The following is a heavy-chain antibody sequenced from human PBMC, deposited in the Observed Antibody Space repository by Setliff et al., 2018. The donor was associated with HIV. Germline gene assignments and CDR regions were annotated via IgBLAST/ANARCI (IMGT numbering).Heavy chain of an antibody. CDR1: GYTFTTYG. D-gene: IGHD6-19*01. J-gene: IGHJ6*02. V-gene: IGHV1-18*04. Sequence: ASVKVSCKASGYTFTTYGISWVRQAPGHGLEWMGWISPNFGHTKYAQKFLDRVTMTIDTATSRAYMELRSLRSDDTAVYFCARLGSGWSDPYCYAMDIWGQGTTVTVSS. CDR2: ISPNFGHT. CDR3: ARLGSGWSDPYCYAMDI.